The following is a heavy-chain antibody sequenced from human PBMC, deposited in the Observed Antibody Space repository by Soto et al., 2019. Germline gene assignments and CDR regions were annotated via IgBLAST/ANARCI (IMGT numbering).Heavy chain of an antibody. CDR3: ARERNPLKDTALDLSPYYGMDV. D-gene: IGHD5-18*01. Sequence: GGSLRLSCAASGFTFSSYAMHWVRQAPGKGLEWVAVISYDGSNKYYADSVKGRFTISRDNSKNTLYLQMNSLRAEDTAVYYCARERNPLKDTALDLSPYYGMDVWGQGTTVTVSS. J-gene: IGHJ6*02. V-gene: IGHV3-30-3*01. CDR2: ISYDGSNK. CDR1: GFTFSSYA.